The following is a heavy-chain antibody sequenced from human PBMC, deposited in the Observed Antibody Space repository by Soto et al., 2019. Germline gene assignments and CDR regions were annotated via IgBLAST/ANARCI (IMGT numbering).Heavy chain of an antibody. J-gene: IGHJ6*02. CDR2: ILHDGGNE. Sequence: GGSLRLSCVAPGFTFGHYGMHWVRQAPGKGPEWVAHILHDGGNEYYADSVKGRFTISRDNSKNTLYLQMTSLTGDDTAVYYCAKSRDGYSFYFYYGMDVWGQGTTVTVSS. CDR1: GFTFGHYG. CDR3: AKSRDGYSFYFYYGMDV. V-gene: IGHV3-30*18. D-gene: IGHD4-4*01.